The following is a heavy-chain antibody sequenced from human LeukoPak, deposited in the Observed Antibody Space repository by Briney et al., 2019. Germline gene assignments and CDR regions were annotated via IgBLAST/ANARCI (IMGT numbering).Heavy chain of an antibody. CDR1: GYTFTSYD. D-gene: IGHD4-17*01. J-gene: IGHJ3*02. Sequence: GASVKVSCKASGYTFTSYDINWVRQATGQGLEWMGWMNPNSGNTGYAQKFQGRVTITRNTSISTAYMELSSLRSEDTAVYYCVRDLLYGDYGEVAFDIWGQGTMVTVSS. CDR3: VRDLLYGDYGEVAFDI. CDR2: MNPNSGNT. V-gene: IGHV1-8*03.